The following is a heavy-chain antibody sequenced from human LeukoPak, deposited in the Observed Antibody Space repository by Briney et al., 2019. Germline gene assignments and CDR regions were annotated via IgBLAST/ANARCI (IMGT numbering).Heavy chain of an antibody. Sequence: ASVKVSCKASGYTFTGYYLYWVRQAPGQGLEWMGWIYSNSGGTTYAQKFQGRVTMTRDTSINTAYMELSGLRYDDTAVYYCAREYNDATLSMTVVGYWGQGTLVTVSS. J-gene: IGHJ4*02. CDR3: AREYNDATLSMTVVGY. CDR1: GYTFTGYY. D-gene: IGHD3-22*01. V-gene: IGHV1-2*02. CDR2: IYSNSGGT.